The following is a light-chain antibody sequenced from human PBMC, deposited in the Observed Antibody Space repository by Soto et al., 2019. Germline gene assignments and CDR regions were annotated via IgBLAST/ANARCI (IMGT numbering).Light chain of an antibody. V-gene: IGKV1-16*01. CDR2: VAS. CDR1: HDIKNF. Sequence: DIQMTQSPSSVSACVGDRVSITCRASHDIKNFLTWFQQKPGKAPKSLISVASRLQSGVPSRFSGSGSGTVFTLTISSLQPEDFATYYCQQYNTYPPTFGGGIKVEIQ. CDR3: QQYNTYPPT. J-gene: IGKJ4*01.